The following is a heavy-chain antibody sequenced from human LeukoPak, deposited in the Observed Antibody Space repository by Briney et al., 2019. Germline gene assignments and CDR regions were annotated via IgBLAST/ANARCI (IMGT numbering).Heavy chain of an antibody. CDR2: IKQDGSEK. D-gene: IGHD3-22*01. CDR1: GFTFRSYW. Sequence: GGSLRLSCAASGFTFRSYWMSWVRQAPGKGLEWVANIKQDGSEKYYVDSVKGRFTISRDNAKNSLYLQMNSLRAEDTGVYYCAREHPYYYDSSGTALMAEIKYYFDYWGQGTLVTVSS. CDR3: AREHPYYYDSSGTALMAEIKYYFDY. J-gene: IGHJ4*02. V-gene: IGHV3-7*01.